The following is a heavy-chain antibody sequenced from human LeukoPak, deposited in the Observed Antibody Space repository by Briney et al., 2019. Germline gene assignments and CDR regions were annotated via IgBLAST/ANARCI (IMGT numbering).Heavy chain of an antibody. V-gene: IGHV3-64*01. J-gene: IGHJ5*02. CDR1: GFTFSSYA. Sequence: GGSLRLSCAASGFTFSSYAMHWVRQAPGKGLEYVSAISSNGGSTYYANSVKGRFTISRDNSKNTLYLQMGSLRAEDMAVYYCARDLLEATTIFGVVIPGFDPWAREPWSPSPQ. D-gene: IGHD3-3*01. CDR3: ARDLLEATTIFGVVIPGFDP. CDR2: ISSNGGST.